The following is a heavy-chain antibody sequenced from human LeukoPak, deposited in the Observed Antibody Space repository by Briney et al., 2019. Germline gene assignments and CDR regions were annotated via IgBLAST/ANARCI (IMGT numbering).Heavy chain of an antibody. Sequence: GGSLRLSCAASGFTFSSYGMHWVRQAPGKGLEWVAFIRYDGSNKYYADSVKGRFTTSRDNSKNTLYLQMNSLRAEDTAVYYCASIMRDYYDSSGTLFDYWGQGTLVTVSS. D-gene: IGHD3-22*01. V-gene: IGHV3-30*02. J-gene: IGHJ4*02. CDR3: ASIMRDYYDSSGTLFDY. CDR1: GFTFSSYG. CDR2: IRYDGSNK.